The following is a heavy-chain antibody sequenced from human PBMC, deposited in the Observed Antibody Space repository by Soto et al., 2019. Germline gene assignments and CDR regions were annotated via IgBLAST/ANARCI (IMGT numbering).Heavy chain of an antibody. Sequence: GGSLRLSCAASGFTFSSYAMSWVRQAPGKGLEWVSAISGSGGSTYYADSVKGRFTISRDNSKNTLYLKMNSLRAEDTAVYYCAKSSAHRVVVVAATPGGWFDPWGQGTLVTVSS. J-gene: IGHJ5*02. V-gene: IGHV3-23*01. CDR1: GFTFSSYA. CDR2: ISGSGGST. CDR3: AKSSAHRVVVVAATPGGWFDP. D-gene: IGHD2-15*01.